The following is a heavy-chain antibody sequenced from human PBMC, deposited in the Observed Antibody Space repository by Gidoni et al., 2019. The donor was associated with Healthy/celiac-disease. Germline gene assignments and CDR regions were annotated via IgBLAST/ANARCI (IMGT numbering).Heavy chain of an antibody. CDR2: ISYDGSNK. Sequence: QVQLVESGGGVVQPGRSLRLSCAASGFTFSSYAMHWVRQAPGKGLGWVAVISYDGSNKYYADSVKGRFTISRDNSKNTLYLQMNSLRAEDTAVYYCAREEAGCSSTSCYVGGWFDPWGQGTLVTVSS. V-gene: IGHV3-30*04. J-gene: IGHJ5*02. CDR1: GFTFSSYA. CDR3: AREEAGCSSTSCYVGGWFDP. D-gene: IGHD2-2*01.